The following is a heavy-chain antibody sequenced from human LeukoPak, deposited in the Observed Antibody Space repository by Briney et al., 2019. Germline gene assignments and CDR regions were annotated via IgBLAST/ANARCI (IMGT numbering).Heavy chain of an antibody. CDR1: GFTLYDYV. CDR3: ARGVPGSSSWDYFDY. J-gene: IGHJ4*02. CDR2: MSWNGRDT. D-gene: IGHD6-13*01. V-gene: IGHV3-43*01. Sequence: GGSLRPSCAASGFTLYDYVMHWVRHAPGRGGVCVSLMSWNGRDTDYADSVKGRFTISRDNNKNFLYLQMNSLRSEDTALYYCARGVPGSSSWDYFDYWGQGTLVTVSS.